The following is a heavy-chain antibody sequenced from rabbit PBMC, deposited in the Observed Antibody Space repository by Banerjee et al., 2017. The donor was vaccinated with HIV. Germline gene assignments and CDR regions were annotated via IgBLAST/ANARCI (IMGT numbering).Heavy chain of an antibody. D-gene: IGHD8-1*01. CDR2: IYTGSSGST. CDR3: AREDDVGGSYWDSL. Sequence: QSLEESGGDLVKPGASLTLTCTASGFSFSSSYWICWVRQAPGKGLEWIACIYTGSSGSTYYASWAKGRFTISKTSSTTVTLQMTSLTAADTATYFCAREDDVGGSYWDSLWGPGTLVTVS. CDR1: GFSFSSSYW. V-gene: IGHV1S40*01. J-gene: IGHJ4*01.